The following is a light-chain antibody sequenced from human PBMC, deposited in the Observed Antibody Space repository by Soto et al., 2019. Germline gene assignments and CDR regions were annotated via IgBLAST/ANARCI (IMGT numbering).Light chain of an antibody. CDR2: DDD. J-gene: IGLJ1*01. Sequence: QAVLTQPPSLSAAPGQKVTISCSGSISNIGGNSVSWYQQLPGTAPKLLIYDDDKRPSGIPDRFSGSKSGTSATLGITGFQTGDEADYYCGSWDSSLRPYVFATGTKVTV. CDR3: GSWDSSLRPYV. CDR1: ISNIGGNS. V-gene: IGLV1-51*01.